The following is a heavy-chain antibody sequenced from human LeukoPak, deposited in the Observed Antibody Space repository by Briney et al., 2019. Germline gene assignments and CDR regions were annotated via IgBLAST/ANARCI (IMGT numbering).Heavy chain of an antibody. J-gene: IGHJ4*02. D-gene: IGHD7-27*01. CDR3: AIDPNWGTHS. V-gene: IGHV3-23*01. CDR1: GFTFSSYA. Sequence: GGSLRLSCAASGFTFSSYAMSWVRQAPGKGLEWVSAISGSGGGIHYADSVKGRFTISRDNSKNALYLQMNSLRVEDTAVYYCAIDPNWGTHSWGQGVLVTVSS. CDR2: ISGSGGGI.